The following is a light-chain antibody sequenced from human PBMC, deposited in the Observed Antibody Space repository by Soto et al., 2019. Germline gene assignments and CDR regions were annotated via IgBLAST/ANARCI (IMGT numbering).Light chain of an antibody. V-gene: IGLV2-14*02. CDR2: ERD. CDR1: SSDFGSYEF. Sequence: QSALTQPASVSWSPGQSITVSCTGTSSDFGSYEFVSWYRQHPGKVPTLIIYERDKRPSGVSLRFSGAMPGNTASPPIPALQAEDEAHYYCCSFTSSRTHVFGTGTKVTVL. J-gene: IGLJ1*01. CDR3: CSFTSSRTHV.